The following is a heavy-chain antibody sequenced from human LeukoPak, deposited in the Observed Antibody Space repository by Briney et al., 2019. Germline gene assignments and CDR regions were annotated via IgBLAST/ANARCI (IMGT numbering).Heavy chain of an antibody. V-gene: IGHV3-7*01. CDR1: GFTFSRYW. CDR3: ARTYDRSTYGVHYFDP. D-gene: IGHD3-22*01. J-gene: IGHJ5*02. Sequence: SGGSLRLSCAASGFTFSRYWMSWVRQAPGKGLEWVSSINKDGSEKFHADSATGRFTISRDNAKNSLFLQMNTLGAEDAAVYYCARTYDRSTYGVHYFDPWGQGTLDTVSS. CDR2: INKDGSEK.